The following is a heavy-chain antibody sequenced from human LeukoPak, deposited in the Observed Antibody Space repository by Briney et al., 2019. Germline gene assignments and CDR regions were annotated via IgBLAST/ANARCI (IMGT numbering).Heavy chain of an antibody. CDR3: AREGSSGWSGDFDL. J-gene: IGHJ2*01. CDR1: GFTFSSYD. D-gene: IGHD6-19*01. V-gene: IGHV3-13*01. Sequence: PGGSLRLSCAASGFTFSSYDMHWVRQATGKGLEWVSAIGTAGDTYYPGSVKGRFTISRENAKNSLYLQMNSLRAGDTAVYYCAREGSSGWSGDFDLWGRGTLVTVSS. CDR2: IGTAGDT.